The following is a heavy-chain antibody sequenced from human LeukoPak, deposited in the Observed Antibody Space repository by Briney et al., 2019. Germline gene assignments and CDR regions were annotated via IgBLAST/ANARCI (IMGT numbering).Heavy chain of an antibody. CDR1: GGSFSGYY. J-gene: IGHJ5*02. CDR3: ARDLAWGSSSVWFDH. CDR2: INHSGST. V-gene: IGHV4-34*01. D-gene: IGHD6-6*01. Sequence: KASETLSLTCAVYGGSFSGYYWSWIRQPPGKGLEWIGEINHSGSTNYNPSLKSRVTISVDTSKNQFSLKLSSVTAADTAVYYCARDLAWGSSSVWFDHWGQGTLVTVSS.